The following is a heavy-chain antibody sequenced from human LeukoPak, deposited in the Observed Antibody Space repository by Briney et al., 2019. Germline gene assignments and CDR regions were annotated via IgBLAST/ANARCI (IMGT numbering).Heavy chain of an antibody. V-gene: IGHV3-21*01. CDR2: ISSSSSYI. CDR1: GFTFSSYS. J-gene: IGHJ4*02. D-gene: IGHD3-22*01. CDR3: VRLAVSDRSGYYYVWGHYFEF. Sequence: PGGSLRLSCAAPGFTFSSYSMNWVRQAPGKGLEWVSSISSSSSYIYYADSVKGRFTISRDNAKNSLYLQMNSLRAEDTAVYYCVRLAVSDRSGYYYVWGHYFEFWGQGTLVTVSS.